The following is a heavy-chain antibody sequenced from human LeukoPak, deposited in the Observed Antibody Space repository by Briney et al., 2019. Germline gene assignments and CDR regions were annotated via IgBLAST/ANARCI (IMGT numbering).Heavy chain of an antibody. V-gene: IGHV1-8*01. J-gene: IGHJ5*02. CDR2: MNPNSGNT. CDR1: GYTFTSYD. Sequence: ASVKVSCRASGYTFTSYDVNWVRQATGQGLEWMGWMNPNSGNTGYAQKFQGRVTMTRNTSISTAYMELSSLRSEDTAVYYCARGVRRPYTIFGVVTLPPDNWFDPWGQGTLVTVSS. D-gene: IGHD3-3*01. CDR3: ARGVRRPYTIFGVVTLPPDNWFDP.